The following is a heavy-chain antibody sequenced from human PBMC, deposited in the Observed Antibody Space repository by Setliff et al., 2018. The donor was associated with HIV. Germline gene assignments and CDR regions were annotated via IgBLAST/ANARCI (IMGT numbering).Heavy chain of an antibody. CDR2: ISGIST. CDR1: GFTFSSHA. J-gene: IGHJ4*02. Sequence: GGSLRLSCAASGFTFSSHAMTWVRQAPGQGLEWVSISGISTYYADSVKGRFTISRDNSRNMLYLQMNSLRAEDTAVYYCANPPLKGHLGVGFDYWGQGTQVTVSS. CDR3: ANPPLKGHLGVGFDY. V-gene: IGHV3-23*01. D-gene: IGHD3-16*01.